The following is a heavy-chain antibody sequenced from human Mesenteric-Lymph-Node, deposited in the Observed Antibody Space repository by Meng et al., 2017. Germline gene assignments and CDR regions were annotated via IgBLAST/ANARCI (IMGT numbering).Heavy chain of an antibody. V-gene: IGHV3-43*01. CDR3: SKGDNGGNSLDY. J-gene: IGHJ4*02. CDR2: ISWDGSIT. D-gene: IGHD4-23*01. CDR1: GFTFDDYA. Sequence: GESLKISCAASGFTFDDYAMHWVRQAPGKGLEWVSLISWDGSITSYADSAKGRFTISRDNSKNSLYLQMNSLRTEDTALYYCSKGDNGGNSLDYWGQGTLVTVSS.